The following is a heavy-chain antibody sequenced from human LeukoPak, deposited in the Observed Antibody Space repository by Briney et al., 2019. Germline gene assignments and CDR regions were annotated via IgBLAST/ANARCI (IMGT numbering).Heavy chain of an antibody. V-gene: IGHV3-30-3*01. Sequence: AGGSLRLSCAASGFTFSSYAMHWVRQAPGKGLEWVAVISYDGSNEYYADSVKGRFTISRDNSKNTLYLQMNSLRAEDTAVYYCARDAGSSWYPNWFDPWGQGTLVTVSS. D-gene: IGHD6-13*01. CDR3: ARDAGSSWYPNWFDP. CDR2: ISYDGSNE. CDR1: GFTFSSYA. J-gene: IGHJ5*02.